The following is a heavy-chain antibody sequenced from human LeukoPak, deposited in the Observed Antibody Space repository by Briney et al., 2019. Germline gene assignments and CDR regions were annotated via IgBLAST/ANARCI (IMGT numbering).Heavy chain of an antibody. D-gene: IGHD3-22*01. Sequence: SETLSLTCSVSGGSIRSSGYFWGWIRQPPGKALEWIGSIYYGGTTYYNPSHKSRVTISVDTSKKQFSLKLSSATAADTAFYYCARQRDYYDSSGQSDFDSWGQGTLVTVSS. CDR2: IYYGGTT. CDR1: GGSIRSSGYF. J-gene: IGHJ4*02. V-gene: IGHV4-39*01. CDR3: ARQRDYYDSSGQSDFDS.